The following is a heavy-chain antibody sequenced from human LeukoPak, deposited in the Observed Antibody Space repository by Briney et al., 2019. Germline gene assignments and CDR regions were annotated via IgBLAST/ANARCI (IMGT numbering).Heavy chain of an antibody. CDR2: ISYDGSNK. CDR3: AKAPGDYLRNAFDI. Sequence: GGSLRLSCAASGFTFSRYGMHWVRQAPGKGLEWVAVISYDGSNKYYADSVKGRLTISRDNSKNTLYLQMNSLRAEDTAVYYCAKAPGDYLRNAFDIWGQGTMVTVSS. V-gene: IGHV3-30*18. J-gene: IGHJ3*02. CDR1: GFTFSRYG. D-gene: IGHD3-10*01.